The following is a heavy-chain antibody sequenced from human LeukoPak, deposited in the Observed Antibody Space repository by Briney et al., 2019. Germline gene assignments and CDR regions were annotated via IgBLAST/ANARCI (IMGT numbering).Heavy chain of an antibody. D-gene: IGHD2-15*01. Sequence: GGSLRLSCAASGFTFGSYVMSWVRQAPGKGPEWVSAISGDGGTYYADSVEGRFTISGDNSKNTLYLQMNSLGGEDTALYYCARYCGAASCYSGFDYWGQGTLVTVAS. J-gene: IGHJ4*02. CDR2: ISGDGGT. V-gene: IGHV3-23*01. CDR1: GFTFGSYV. CDR3: ARYCGAASCYSGFDY.